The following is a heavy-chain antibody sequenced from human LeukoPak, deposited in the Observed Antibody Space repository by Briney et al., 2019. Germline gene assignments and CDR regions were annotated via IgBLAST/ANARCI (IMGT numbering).Heavy chain of an antibody. V-gene: IGHV4-59*01. CDR2: IYYSGST. CDR3: ARGDLYKRQWLVNYYYYYMDV. CDR1: GGSISSYY. D-gene: IGHD6-19*01. J-gene: IGHJ6*03. Sequence: SETLSLTCTVSGGSISSYYWSWIRQPPGKGLEWIGYIYYSGSTNYNPSLKSRVTISVDTSKNQFSLKLGSVTAADTAVYYCARGDLYKRQWLVNYYYYYMDVWGKGTTVTVSS.